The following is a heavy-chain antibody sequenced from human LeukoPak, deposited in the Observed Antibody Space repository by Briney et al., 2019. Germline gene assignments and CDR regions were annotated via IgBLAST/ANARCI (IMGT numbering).Heavy chain of an antibody. CDR1: GFIFEDFA. Sequence: PGGSLTLFCAASGFIFEDFAMHWVRHAPGKGLEWVFLISWDGGSTYHADSVTGRLTIHRVNSKSTLYIQMNSLRAEDTAVYYCARAKPKNMVRGLIMRRESRYYFDYWGQGTLVTVSS. CDR2: ISWDGGST. D-gene: IGHD3-10*01. CDR3: ARAKPKNMVRGLIMRRESRYYFDY. V-gene: IGHV3-43D*03. J-gene: IGHJ4*02.